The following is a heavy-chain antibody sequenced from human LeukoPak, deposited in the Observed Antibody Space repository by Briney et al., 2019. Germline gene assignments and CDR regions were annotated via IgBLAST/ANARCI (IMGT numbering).Heavy chain of an antibody. D-gene: IGHD1-26*01. V-gene: IGHV3-48*03. CDR3: ARELSASYSFYYYGMDV. Sequence: GGSLRLSCAASGFTFSNSAMNWVRQAPGKGLEWLSYISSSGSSVNYADSVKGRFTVSRDNAKNSLYLQMRGLTVEDTAIYYCARELSASYSFYYYGMDVWGQGTTVTVSS. J-gene: IGHJ6*02. CDR2: ISSSGSSV. CDR1: GFTFSNSA.